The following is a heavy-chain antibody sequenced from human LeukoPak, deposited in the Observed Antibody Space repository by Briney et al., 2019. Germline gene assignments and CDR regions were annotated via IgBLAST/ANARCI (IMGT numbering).Heavy chain of an antibody. Sequence: GGSLRLSCAASGFTFSSYGMHWVRQAPGKGLEWVAVISYDGSNKYYADSVKGRFTISRDNSKNTLYLQMNSLRAEDTAVYYCARGGLGRVDFWSATRGAFDIWGQGTMVTVSS. J-gene: IGHJ3*02. D-gene: IGHD3-3*01. CDR3: ARGGLGRVDFWSATRGAFDI. CDR2: ISYDGSNK. V-gene: IGHV3-30*03. CDR1: GFTFSSYG.